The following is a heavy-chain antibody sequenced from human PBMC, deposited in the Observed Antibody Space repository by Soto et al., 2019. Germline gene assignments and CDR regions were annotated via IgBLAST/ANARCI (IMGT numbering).Heavy chain of an antibody. J-gene: IGHJ3*02. V-gene: IGHV3-30-3*01. CDR2: ISYDGSNK. Sequence: QVQLVESGGGVVQPGRSLRLSCAASGFTFSSYAMHWVRQAPGKALEWVAVISYDGSNKYYADSVKGRFTISRDNSKNTLYLQMNSLRAEDTAVYYCASHSSGWWGIKSNAFDIWGQGTMVTVSS. D-gene: IGHD6-19*01. CDR1: GFTFSSYA. CDR3: ASHSSGWWGIKSNAFDI.